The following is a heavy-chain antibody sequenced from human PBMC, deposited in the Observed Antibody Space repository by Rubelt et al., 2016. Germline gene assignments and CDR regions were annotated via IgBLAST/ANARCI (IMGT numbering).Heavy chain of an antibody. D-gene: IGHD6-13*01. V-gene: IGHV1-69*01. CDR3: AREQQLVGGWFDP. CDR2: IIPLFGTA. CDR1: GGTFSSYA. Sequence: QVQLVQSGAEVKKPGSSVKVSCKASGGTFSSYAISWVRQAPGQGLEWMGGIIPLFGTANYAQRIRGRGPFTADEATSTAYMGLSSLRSEDTAGYYCAREQQLVGGWFDPWGQGTLVTVSS. J-gene: IGHJ5*02.